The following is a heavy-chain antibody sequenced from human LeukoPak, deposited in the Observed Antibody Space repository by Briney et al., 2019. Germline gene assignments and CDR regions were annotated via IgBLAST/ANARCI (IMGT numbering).Heavy chain of an antibody. J-gene: IGHJ5*02. CDR2: XNAGNGNT. CDR1: RXXFTSXX. D-gene: IGHD2-2*01. V-gene: IGHV1-3*01. CDR3: ARDRGGVVPAATWFDP. Sequence: ASVXXSFKASRXXFTSXXXXXVRQAPGQXXXXXXXXNAGNGNTKYSQKFQGRVTIPRDTSASTAYMELSSLRSEDTAVYYCARDRGGVVPAATWFDPWGQGTLVTVSS.